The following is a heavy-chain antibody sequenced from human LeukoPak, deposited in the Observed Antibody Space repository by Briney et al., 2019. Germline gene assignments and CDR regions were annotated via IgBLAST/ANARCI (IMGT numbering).Heavy chain of an antibody. CDR2: ISAYNGNT. CDR3: ARDSTVEYSGGSCYSDY. CDR1: GYTFTSYG. Sequence: GASVKVSCKASGYTFTSYGISWVRQAPGQGLEWMGWISAYNGNTNYAQKLQGRVTMTTDTSTSTAYMELRSLRSDDTAVYYCARDSTVEYSGGSCYSDYWGQGTLVTVSS. V-gene: IGHV1-18*01. J-gene: IGHJ4*02. D-gene: IGHD2-15*01.